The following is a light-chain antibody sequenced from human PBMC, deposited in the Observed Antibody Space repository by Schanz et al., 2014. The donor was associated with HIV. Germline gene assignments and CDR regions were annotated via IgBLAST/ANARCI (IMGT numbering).Light chain of an antibody. CDR1: SSDVGRYSC. CDR2: DVS. J-gene: IGLJ1*01. V-gene: IGLV2-14*03. Sequence: QSALTQPASVSGSPGQSISISCTGTSSDVGRYSCVSWYQHLPDKAPKLMIYDVSDRPSGVSNRFSGSKSGNTASLSISGLQPEDEADYYCSSYSVYGARGVIVGTGTKLTVL. CDR3: SSYSVYGARGVI.